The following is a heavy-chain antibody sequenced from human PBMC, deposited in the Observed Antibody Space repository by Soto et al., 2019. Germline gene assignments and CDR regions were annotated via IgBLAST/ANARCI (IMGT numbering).Heavy chain of an antibody. D-gene: IGHD1-26*01. Sequence: EVQLVESGGGLVKPGGSLRLSCAASGFTFSSYSMNWVRQAPGKGLEWVTSISSGSSYIYYADSVKGRFTISRDNAKNSLYLQMNSLRSEATAVYYYARLSSYYYGMDVWGQGTTVTVSS. CDR3: ARLSSYYYGMDV. CDR1: GFTFSSYS. CDR2: ISSGSSYI. V-gene: IGHV3-21*01. J-gene: IGHJ6*02.